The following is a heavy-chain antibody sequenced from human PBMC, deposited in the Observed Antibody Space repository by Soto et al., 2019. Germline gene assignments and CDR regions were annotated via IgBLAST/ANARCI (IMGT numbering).Heavy chain of an antibody. CDR2: IYSGGST. J-gene: IGHJ6*03. D-gene: IGHD2-21*02. V-gene: IGHV3-66*01. CDR1: GFTVSSNY. CDR3: ARATDRRGADDVFYYYYYMDV. Sequence: GGSLRLSCAASGFTVSSNYMSWVRQAPGKGLEWVSVIYSGGSTYYADSVKGRFTISRDNSKNTLYLQMNSLRAEDTAVYYCARATDRRGADDVFYYYYYMDVWGKGTTVTVSS.